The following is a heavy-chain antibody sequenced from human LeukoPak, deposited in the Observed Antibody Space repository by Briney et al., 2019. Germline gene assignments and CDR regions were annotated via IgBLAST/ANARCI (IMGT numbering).Heavy chain of an antibody. CDR1: GFTFSIYE. Sequence: GGSLRLSXVVSGFTFSIYEMNWVRQSPGKGLEWLSYISSGGGTIYYADSVKGRFTISRDNAKNSLYLQMNSLRAEDTAVYYCAKIRADSSGYYYKYFDFWGQGTLVTVSS. V-gene: IGHV3-48*03. J-gene: IGHJ4*02. CDR3: AKIRADSSGYYYKYFDF. D-gene: IGHD3-22*01. CDR2: ISSGGGTI.